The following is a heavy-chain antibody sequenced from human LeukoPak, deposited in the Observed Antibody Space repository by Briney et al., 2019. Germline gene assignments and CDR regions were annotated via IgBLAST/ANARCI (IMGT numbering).Heavy chain of an antibody. CDR3: ARGNYYGSGSYFLSDQ. CDR1: GGSISSGSYY. CDR2: IYTSGST. J-gene: IGHJ4*02. Sequence: SETLSLTCTVSGGSISSGSYYWSWIRQPAGKGLEWIVRIYTSGSTNYNPSLKSRVTISVDTSKNQFSLKLSSVTAADTAVYYCARGNYYGSGSYFLSDQWGQGTLVTVSS. D-gene: IGHD3-10*01. V-gene: IGHV4-61*02.